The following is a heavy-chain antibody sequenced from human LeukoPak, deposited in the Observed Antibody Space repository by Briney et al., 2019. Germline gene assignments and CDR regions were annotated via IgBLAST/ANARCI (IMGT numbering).Heavy chain of an antibody. D-gene: IGHD3-22*01. Sequence: PSETLSLTCTVSGDSISSGDYYWSWIRQPAGKGLEWIGRIYTSGSTNYNPSLKSRVTISVDTSKNQFSRKLTSVTAADTAVYYCARGPYKYDGSGAFDIWGQGTMVTVSS. J-gene: IGHJ3*02. V-gene: IGHV4-61*02. CDR3: ARGPYKYDGSGAFDI. CDR2: IYTSGST. CDR1: GDSISSGDYY.